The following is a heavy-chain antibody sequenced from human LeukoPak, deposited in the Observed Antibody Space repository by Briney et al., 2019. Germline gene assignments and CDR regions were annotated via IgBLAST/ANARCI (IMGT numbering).Heavy chain of an antibody. CDR1: GYTFTSDG. CDR3: ARTSYYDSSGYIAY. J-gene: IGHJ4*02. Sequence: ASVKVSCKASGYTFTSDGISWVRQAPGQGLEWMGWISAYNGNTNYAQKLQGRVTMTTDTSTSTAYKELRSLRSDDTAVYYCARTSYYDSSGYIAYWGQGTLVTVSS. CDR2: ISAYNGNT. D-gene: IGHD3-22*01. V-gene: IGHV1-18*01.